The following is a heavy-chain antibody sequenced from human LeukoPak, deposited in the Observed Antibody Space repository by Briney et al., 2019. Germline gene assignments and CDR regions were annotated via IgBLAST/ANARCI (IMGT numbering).Heavy chain of an antibody. Sequence: GGSLRLSCAASGFTFSSYGMHWVRQARGKGLEWAAVIWYDGSNKYYADSVKGRFTISRDNSKNTLYLQMNSLRAEDTAVYYCARDRGSYWDGGNDYWGQGTLVTVSS. CDR1: GFTFSSYG. D-gene: IGHD1-26*01. CDR3: ARDRGSYWDGGNDY. V-gene: IGHV3-33*01. CDR2: IWYDGSNK. J-gene: IGHJ4*02.